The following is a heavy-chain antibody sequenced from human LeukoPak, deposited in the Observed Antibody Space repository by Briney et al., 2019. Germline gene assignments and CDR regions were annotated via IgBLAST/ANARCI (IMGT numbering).Heavy chain of an antibody. Sequence: ASVKVSCTASGYTFTRYYIHWVRQAPGQGLEWMGIINPSGGSTTYAQKFQGRVTMTRDTSTSTVYMELSSLRSEDAAVYYCARAGDYPFDYWGQGTLVTVSS. V-gene: IGHV1-46*01. CDR3: ARAGDYPFDY. CDR1: GYTFTRYY. D-gene: IGHD4-17*01. J-gene: IGHJ4*02. CDR2: INPSGGST.